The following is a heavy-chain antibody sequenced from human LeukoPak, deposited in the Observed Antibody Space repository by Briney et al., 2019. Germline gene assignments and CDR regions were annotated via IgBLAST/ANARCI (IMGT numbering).Heavy chain of an antibody. CDR3: ARDDGDY. Sequence: PSETLSLTCTVSGGSISSGDYSWSWIRQPPGQGLEWIGYIYYSGSTYYNPSLKSRVTISVDTSKNQFSLKLSSVTAADTAVYYCARDDGDYWGQGTLVTVSS. CDR1: GGSISSGDYS. V-gene: IGHV4-30-4*01. J-gene: IGHJ4*02. CDR2: IYYSGST.